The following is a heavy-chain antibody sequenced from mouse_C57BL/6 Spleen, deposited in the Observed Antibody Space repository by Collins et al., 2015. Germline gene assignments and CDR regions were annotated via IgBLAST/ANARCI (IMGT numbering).Heavy chain of an antibody. CDR3: ARRGNFRAMDY. V-gene: IGHV1-69*02. CDR2: IHPSDSET. J-gene: IGHJ4*01. Sequence: QVQLQQPGAELVRPGASVKLSCKASGYSFTSYWMNWVKQRPGQGLEWIGVIHPSDSETRLNQKFKDKATLTVDKSSSTAYTQLSSPTSEDSAVYYCARRGNFRAMDYWGQGTSVTVSS. D-gene: IGHD2-1*01. CDR1: GYSFTSYW.